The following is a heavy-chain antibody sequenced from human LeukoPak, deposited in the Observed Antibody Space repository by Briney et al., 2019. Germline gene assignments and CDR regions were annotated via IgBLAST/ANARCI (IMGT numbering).Heavy chain of an antibody. V-gene: IGHV4-39*01. CDR2: IHYSGST. J-gene: IGHJ5*02. CDR3: ARASGVLPSFEWANWFDT. CDR1: GGSIRTSDYY. D-gene: IGHD3-9*01. Sequence: SETLSLTCTVSGGSIRTSDYYWASIRQPPGRGLEWIGTIHYSGSTFYKPPLKSRLTVSADTSRNQFYMKLSSVTAADTAVYYCARASGVLPSFEWANWFDTWGQGRLVTVSS.